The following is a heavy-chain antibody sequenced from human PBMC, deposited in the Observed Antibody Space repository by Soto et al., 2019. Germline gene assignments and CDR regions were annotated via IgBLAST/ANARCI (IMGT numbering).Heavy chain of an antibody. Sequence: QVQLVQSGAEVKKPGSSVKVSCKASEGTFSSYTISWVRQAPGQGLEWMGRIIPILGIANYAQKFQGRVTITADKSTSTAYMELSSLRSEDTAVYYCARPGSRDDYFDYWGQGTLVTVSS. CDR2: IIPILGIA. CDR3: ARPGSRDDYFDY. D-gene: IGHD3-10*01. J-gene: IGHJ4*02. CDR1: EGTFSSYT. V-gene: IGHV1-69*02.